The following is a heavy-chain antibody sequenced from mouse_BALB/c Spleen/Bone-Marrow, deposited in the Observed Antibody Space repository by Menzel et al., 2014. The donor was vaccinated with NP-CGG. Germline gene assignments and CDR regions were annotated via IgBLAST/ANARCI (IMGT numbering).Heavy chain of an antibody. D-gene: IGHD2-1*01. J-gene: IGHJ2*01. CDR1: GFSLTSYG. CDR3: AKRGNYGYFDY. Sequence: VHLVESGPSLVQPSQSLSITCTVSGFSLTSYGVHWVRQSPGKGLEWLGVIWRGGSTDYNAAFMSRLSITEDNSKSQVFFKMNSLQADDTAIYYCAKRGNYGYFDYWGQGTTLTVSS. CDR2: IWRGGST. V-gene: IGHV2-5-1*01.